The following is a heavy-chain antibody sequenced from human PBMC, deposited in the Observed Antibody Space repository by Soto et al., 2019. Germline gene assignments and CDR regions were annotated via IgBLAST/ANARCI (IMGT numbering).Heavy chain of an antibody. V-gene: IGHV2-5*01. J-gene: IGHJ5*02. D-gene: IGHD2-15*01. CDR3: ALTQLVGTCSGGSCHNWFDP. CDR2: IYWNDDK. CDR1: GFSLSTSGVG. Sequence: GSGPTLVNPTQTLTLTCTFSGFSLSTSGVGVGWIRQPPGKALEWLALIYWNDDKRYSPSLKSRLTITKDTSKNQVVLTMTNMDPVDTATYYCALTQLVGTCSGGSCHNWFDPWGQGTLVTVSS.